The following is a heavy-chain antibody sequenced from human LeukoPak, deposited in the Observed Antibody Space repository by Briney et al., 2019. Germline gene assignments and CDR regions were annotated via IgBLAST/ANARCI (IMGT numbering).Heavy chain of an antibody. CDR3: ARGGIVVGARDAFDI. V-gene: IGHV1-8*01. CDR2: MNPNSGNT. J-gene: IGHJ3*02. Sequence: GASVKVSCKASGYTFTSYDINWVRQATGQGLEWMGWMNPNSGNTGYAQEFQGRVTMTRNTSISTAYMELSSLRSEDTAVYYCARGGIVVGARDAFDIWGQGTMVTVSS. CDR1: GYTFTSYD. D-gene: IGHD1-26*01.